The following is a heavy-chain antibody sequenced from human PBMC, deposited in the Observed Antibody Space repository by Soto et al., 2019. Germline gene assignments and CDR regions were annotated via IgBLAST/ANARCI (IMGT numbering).Heavy chain of an antibody. CDR1: GYTLTELS. Sequence: ASVKVSCKVSGYTLTELSMHWVRQAPGKGLEWMGGFDPEDGETIYAQKFQGRVTMTEDTSTDTAYMELSSLRSEDTAVYYCATWFYREGSSWRTDYWGQGTLVTVSS. V-gene: IGHV1-24*01. CDR2: FDPEDGET. CDR3: ATWFYREGSSWRTDY. J-gene: IGHJ4*02. D-gene: IGHD6-13*01.